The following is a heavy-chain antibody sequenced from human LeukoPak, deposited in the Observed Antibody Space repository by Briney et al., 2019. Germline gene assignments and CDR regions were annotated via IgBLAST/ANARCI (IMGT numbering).Heavy chain of an antibody. J-gene: IGHJ4*02. CDR1: GGSISSYY. V-gene: IGHV4-4*07. Sequence: SETLSLTCTVSGGSISSYYWSWIRQPAGKGLEWIGRIYPSGSTNYNPSLRSRLTISVDTSKNQFSLKLSFVTAADTAVYYCAATHHDYGDYRVWGQGTLVTVSS. CDR3: AATHHDYGDYRV. D-gene: IGHD4-17*01. CDR2: IYPSGST.